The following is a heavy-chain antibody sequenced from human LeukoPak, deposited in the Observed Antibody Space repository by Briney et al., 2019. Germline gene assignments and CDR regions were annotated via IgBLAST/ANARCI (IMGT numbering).Heavy chain of an antibody. D-gene: IGHD2-15*01. CDR3: AKAGLLAPAWYYYYMDV. CDR1: GFTFSSYA. J-gene: IGHJ6*03. Sequence: GGSLRLSCAASGFTFSSYAMHWVRQAPGKGLEWVAVISYDGSNKYYADSVKGRFTISRDNSKNTLYLQMNSLRAEDTAVYYCAKAGLLAPAWYYYYMDVWGKGTTVTVSS. CDR2: ISYDGSNK. V-gene: IGHV3-30*04.